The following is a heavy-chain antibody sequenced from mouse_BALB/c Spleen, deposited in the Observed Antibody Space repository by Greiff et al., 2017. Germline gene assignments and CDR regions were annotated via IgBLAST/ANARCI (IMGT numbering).Heavy chain of an antibody. V-gene: IGHV1S29*02. J-gene: IGHJ3*01. CDR1: GYKFTDYN. Sequence: EVKLQQSGPELVKPGASVKISCKASGYKFTDYNMHWVKQSHGKSLEWIGYIYPYNGGTGYNQKFKSKATLTVDNSSSTAYMELRSLTSEDSAVYYCARPGNYDYDWFAYWGQGTLVTVSA. CDR3: ARPGNYDYDWFAY. CDR2: IYPYNGGT. D-gene: IGHD2-4*01.